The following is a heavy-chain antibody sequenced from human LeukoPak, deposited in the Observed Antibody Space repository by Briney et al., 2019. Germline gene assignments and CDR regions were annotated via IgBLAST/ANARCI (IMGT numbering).Heavy chain of an antibody. CDR1: GYTFTSYG. V-gene: IGHV1-8*02. D-gene: IGHD3-22*01. CDR2: MNPNSGNT. CDR3: ARDYHDSSGYRLDAFDI. J-gene: IGHJ3*02. Sequence: EASVKVSCKASGYTFTSYGISWVRQAPGQGLEWMGWMNPNSGNTGYAQKFQGRVTMTRNTSISTAYMELSSLRSEDTAVYYCARDYHDSSGYRLDAFDIWGQGTMVTVSS.